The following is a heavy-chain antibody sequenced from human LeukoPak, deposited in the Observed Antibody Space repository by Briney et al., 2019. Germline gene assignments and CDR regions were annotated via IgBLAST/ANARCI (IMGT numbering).Heavy chain of an antibody. CDR1: GFPFNTYV. V-gene: IGHV3-23*01. Sequence: GGSLRLSCAASGFPFNTYVMSWVRQAPGKGLEWVSAISGSGGSTYYADSVKGRFTIPRDNSKNMVYLQINTLRADDTAVYYCAKSVVVITFRFDDWGQGALVTVSS. CDR2: ISGSGGST. J-gene: IGHJ4*02. D-gene: IGHD2-15*01. CDR3: AKSVVVITFRFDD.